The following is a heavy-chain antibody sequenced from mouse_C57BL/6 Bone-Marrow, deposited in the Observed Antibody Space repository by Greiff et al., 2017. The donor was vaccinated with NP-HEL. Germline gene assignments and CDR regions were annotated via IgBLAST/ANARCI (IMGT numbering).Heavy chain of an antibody. J-gene: IGHJ1*03. V-gene: IGHV1-4*01. Sequence: QVQLQQSGAELARPGASVKMSCKASGYTFTSYTMHWVKQRPGQGLEWIGYINPSSGYTKYNQKFKDKATLTADKSSSTAYMQLSSLTSEDSAVYYCARSLHYYGSSYGYFDVWGTGTTVTVSS. CDR2: INPSSGYT. CDR1: GYTFTSYT. CDR3: ARSLHYYGSSYGYFDV. D-gene: IGHD1-1*01.